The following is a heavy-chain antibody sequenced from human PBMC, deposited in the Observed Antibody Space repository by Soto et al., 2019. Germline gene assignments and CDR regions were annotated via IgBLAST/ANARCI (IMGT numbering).Heavy chain of an antibody. Sequence: SETLSLTCSVSGDTISSYHWNWIRQPPGKGLEWIGSIYYSGSTYYNPSLKSRVTISVDTSKNQFSLKLSSVTAADTAVYYCASPKIAFYNWFDPWGQGTLVTVSS. D-gene: IGHD3-3*02. CDR2: IYYSGST. CDR1: GDTISSYH. V-gene: IGHV4-59*05. J-gene: IGHJ5*02. CDR3: ASPKIAFYNWFDP.